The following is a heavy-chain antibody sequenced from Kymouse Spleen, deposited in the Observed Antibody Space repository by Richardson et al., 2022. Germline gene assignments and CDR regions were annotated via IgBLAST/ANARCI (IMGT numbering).Heavy chain of an antibody. D-gene: IGHD6-13*01. CDR2: ISYDGSNK. CDR3: AKDEKQQLVRYYYYYGMDV. V-gene: IGHV3-30*18. CDR1: GFTFSSYG. J-gene: IGHJ6*02. Sequence: QVQLVESGGGVVQPGRSLRLSCAASGFTFSSYGMHWVRQAPGKGLEWVAVISYDGSNKYYADSVKGRFTISRDNSKNTLYLQMNSLRAEDTAVYYCAKDEKQQLVRYYYYYGMDVWGQGTTVTVSS.